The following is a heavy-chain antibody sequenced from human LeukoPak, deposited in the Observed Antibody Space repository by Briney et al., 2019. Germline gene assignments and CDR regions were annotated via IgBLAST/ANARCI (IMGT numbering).Heavy chain of an antibody. CDR2: IYHRGNT. Sequence: PSETLSLTCAVSGGSISTTNWWSWVRQPPGKGLEWIGEIYHRGNTNYNLSLKSRVTISIDKSKNQFSLKLSSVTAADTAVYYCAREAHGDYKTIDYWGQGTLVTVSS. CDR3: AREAHGDYKTIDY. J-gene: IGHJ4*02. D-gene: IGHD4-17*01. CDR1: GGSISTTNW. V-gene: IGHV4-4*02.